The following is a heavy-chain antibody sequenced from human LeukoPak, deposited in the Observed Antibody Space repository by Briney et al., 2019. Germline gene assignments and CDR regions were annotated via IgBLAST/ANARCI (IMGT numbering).Heavy chain of an antibody. V-gene: IGHV3-23*01. D-gene: IGHD4-17*01. CDR1: GFTFTKCA. CDR3: AKDPYGDYPPAPFDY. CDR2: ITATGDTA. Sequence: GGSLRLSCVASGFTFTKCAMSWIRQAPGKGLEWVAIITATGDTAYYADSVKGRFTISRDNSKNTLYLQMNSLRAEDTAVYYCAKDPYGDYPPAPFDYWGQGTLVTVSS. J-gene: IGHJ4*02.